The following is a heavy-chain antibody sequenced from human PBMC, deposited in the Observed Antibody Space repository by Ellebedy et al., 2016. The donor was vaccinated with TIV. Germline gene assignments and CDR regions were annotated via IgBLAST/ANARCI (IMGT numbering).Heavy chain of an antibody. V-gene: IGHV4-34*01. CDR1: GGSFSGYY. J-gene: IGHJ4*02. D-gene: IGHD3-10*01. CDR3: ARVHPFIMVRGYFDY. Sequence: MPSETLSLTCAVYGGSFSGYYWSWIRQPPGKGLEWIGEINHSGSTNYNPSLQSRVTISVDTSKNQFPLKLSSVTAADTAVYYCARVHPFIMVRGYFDYWGQGTLVTVSS. CDR2: INHSGST.